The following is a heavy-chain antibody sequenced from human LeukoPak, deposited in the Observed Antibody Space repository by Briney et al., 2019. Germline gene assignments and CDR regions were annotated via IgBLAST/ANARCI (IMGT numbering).Heavy chain of an antibody. CDR1: GYTLTELS. CDR2: FDPEDGET. CDR3: ATAPRLLWFGEYPLYY. Sequence: ASVKVSCKVSGYTLTELSMHWVRQAPGKGLEWMGGFDPEDGETIYAQKFQGRVTMTEDTSTDTAYMELSSLRPEDTAVYYCATAPRLLWFGEYPLYYWGQGTLVTVSS. D-gene: IGHD3-10*01. J-gene: IGHJ4*02. V-gene: IGHV1-24*01.